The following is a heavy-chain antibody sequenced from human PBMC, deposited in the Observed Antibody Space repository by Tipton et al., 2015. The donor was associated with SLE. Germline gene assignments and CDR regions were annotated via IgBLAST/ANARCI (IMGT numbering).Heavy chain of an antibody. CDR2: IYYSGST. CDR1: GGSISSSSYY. CDR3: AREGAAAGRGGWAFDY. Sequence: TLSLTCTVSGGSISSSSYYWGWIRQPPGKGLEWIGSIYYSGSTYYNPSLKSRVPISVDTSKNQFSLKLSSVTAADTAVYYCAREGAAAGRGGWAFDYWGQGTLVTVSS. V-gene: IGHV4-39*02. J-gene: IGHJ4*02. D-gene: IGHD6-13*01.